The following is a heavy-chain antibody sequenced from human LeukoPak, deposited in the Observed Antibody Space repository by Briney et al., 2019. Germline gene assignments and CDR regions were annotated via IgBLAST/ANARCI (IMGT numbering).Heavy chain of an antibody. D-gene: IGHD6-13*01. J-gene: IGHJ6*03. Sequence: GGSLRLSCAASGFTFSSYSMNWVRQAPGKGLEWVSSISSSSSYIYYADSVKGRFTISRDNAKNSLYLQMNSLRAEDTAVYYCARGALGYSSSWYVQTYYMDVWGKGTTVTVSS. CDR1: GFTFSSYS. V-gene: IGHV3-21*01. CDR2: ISSSSSYI. CDR3: ARGALGYSSSWYVQTYYMDV.